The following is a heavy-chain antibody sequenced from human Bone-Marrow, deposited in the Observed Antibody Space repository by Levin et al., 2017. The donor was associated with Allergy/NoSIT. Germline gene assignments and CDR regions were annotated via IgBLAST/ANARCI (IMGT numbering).Heavy chain of an antibody. Sequence: GASVKVSCKASGYTFTSYYMHWVRQAPGQGLEWMGIINPSGGSTSYAQKFQGRVTMTSDTSTSTVYMELSSLRSEDTAVYYCARWGSAKLGYCSSTSCATLSWFDPWGQGTLVTVSS. CDR1: GYTFTSYY. CDR3: ARWGSAKLGYCSSTSCATLSWFDP. D-gene: IGHD2-2*01. V-gene: IGHV1-46*01. J-gene: IGHJ5*02. CDR2: INPSGGST.